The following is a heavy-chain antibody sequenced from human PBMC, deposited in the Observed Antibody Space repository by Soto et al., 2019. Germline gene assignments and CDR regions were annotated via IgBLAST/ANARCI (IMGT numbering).Heavy chain of an antibody. CDR1: GFTFSNYA. J-gene: IGHJ4*02. Sequence: EVQLLESGGGSVQPGGSLRLSCAASGFTFSNYAMTWVRQAPGKGLEWVSHISGSGGGADYADSVKGRFTVSRDNSKNTLFLQMNNLRVEDTALYYCAKTGCSGWHLIDWGQGTLVSVSS. CDR2: ISGSGGGA. V-gene: IGHV3-23*01. CDR3: AKTGCSGWHLID. D-gene: IGHD6-19*01.